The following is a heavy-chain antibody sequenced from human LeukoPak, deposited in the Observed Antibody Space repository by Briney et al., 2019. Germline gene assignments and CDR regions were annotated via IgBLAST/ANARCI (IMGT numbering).Heavy chain of an antibody. CDR1: GFTFSSYA. CDR2: ISGSGGST. J-gene: IGHJ4*02. D-gene: IGHD3-16*01. Sequence: GGSLRLSCAAYGFTFSSYAMSWVRQAPGKGLEWVSAISGSGGSTYYADSVKGRFTISRDNSKNTLYLQMNSLRAEDTAVYYCAKPPWGVDYYFDYWGQGTLVTVSS. V-gene: IGHV3-23*01. CDR3: AKPPWGVDYYFDY.